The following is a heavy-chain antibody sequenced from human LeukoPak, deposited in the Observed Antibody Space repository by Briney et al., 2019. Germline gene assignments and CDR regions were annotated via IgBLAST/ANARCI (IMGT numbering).Heavy chain of an antibody. Sequence: GGSLRLSCVTSGFPLSTYGVHWVRQAPGSGLEWLAYIHYDGYTTYYADSVKGRFTISRDNSKDTMYLQMNSLRAEDTAVYYCAKLSGYYLDGAAFDIWGQGTMVTVSS. V-gene: IGHV3-30*02. CDR1: GFPLSTYG. D-gene: IGHD3-22*01. J-gene: IGHJ3*02. CDR3: AKLSGYYLDGAAFDI. CDR2: IHYDGYTT.